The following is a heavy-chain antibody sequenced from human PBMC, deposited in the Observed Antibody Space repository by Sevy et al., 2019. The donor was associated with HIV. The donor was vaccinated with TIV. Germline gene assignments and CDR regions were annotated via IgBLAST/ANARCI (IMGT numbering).Heavy chain of an antibody. D-gene: IGHD3-3*01. CDR1: GFTFNNYE. J-gene: IGHJ4*02. CDR3: ARGPSWSDYYFDY. CDR2: ISGSTSVI. Sequence: GGSLRLSCAASGFTFNNYEMNWVRQAPGKGLEWVSYISGSTSVIYYADSVKGRFTISRDNAKNSLSLQMNSLRADDTAVYYCARGPSWSDYYFDYWGQGVLVTVSS. V-gene: IGHV3-48*03.